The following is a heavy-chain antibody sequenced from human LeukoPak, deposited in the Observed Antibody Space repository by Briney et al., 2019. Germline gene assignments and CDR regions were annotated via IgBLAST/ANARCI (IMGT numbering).Heavy chain of an antibody. D-gene: IGHD6-25*01. Sequence: PSETLSLTCAVSGYSISSGYYWGWIRQSPGEGLEWIGSIYHSGSTYYNPSLRSRVTISPDTSKNQFSLKLTSVNVADTAMYYCARAPPAGSSLYFDYWGQGTLVTVSS. V-gene: IGHV4-38-2*01. J-gene: IGHJ4*02. CDR1: GYSISSGYY. CDR2: IYHSGST. CDR3: ARAPPAGSSLYFDY.